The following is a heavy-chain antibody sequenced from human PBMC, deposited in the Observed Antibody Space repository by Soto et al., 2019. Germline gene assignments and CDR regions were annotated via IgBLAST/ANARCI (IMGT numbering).Heavy chain of an antibody. CDR3: ARDTAREYDYYYCMDV. V-gene: IGHV3-33*01. Sequence: QVQLVESGGGVVQPGRSLRLSCAASGFTFSIYAMHWVRQAPGKGLEWVAVIWDDGSNKYYADSVKGRFTISRDNSKNTRYLQMISLRAEDTAVYYCARDTAREYDYYYCMDVWGQGTTVTVPS. CDR2: IWDDGSNK. J-gene: IGHJ6*02. CDR1: GFTFSIYA.